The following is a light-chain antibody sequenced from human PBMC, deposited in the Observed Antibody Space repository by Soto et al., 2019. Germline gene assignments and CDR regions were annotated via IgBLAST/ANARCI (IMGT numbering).Light chain of an antibody. CDR2: EVT. CDR3: SSYTNINTRACV. Sequence: QSALTQPPSASGSPGQSVTISCAGTSSDVGGYNLVSWYQQHPGKAPKLMIYEVTDRPSGVFNRFSGSKSGNTASLTISGLQAEDEAEYYCSSYTNINTRACVFGTGTKLTVL. CDR1: SSDVGGYNL. V-gene: IGLV2-14*01. J-gene: IGLJ1*01.